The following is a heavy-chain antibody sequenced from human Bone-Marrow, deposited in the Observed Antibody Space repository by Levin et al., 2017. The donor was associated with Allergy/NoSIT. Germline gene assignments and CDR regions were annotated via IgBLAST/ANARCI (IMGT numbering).Heavy chain of an antibody. D-gene: IGHD6-19*01. Sequence: GESLKISCTGSGYSFSSFWIVWVRQMPGKGLEWMGLIYPGDSDTRYSPSFQGQVTMSADKSVNTVSLEWSSLRASDTALYYCARQGGSGWYLNAVYGLDVWGQGTTVIVSS. CDR1: GYSFSSFW. CDR2: IYPGDSDT. J-gene: IGHJ6*02. V-gene: IGHV5-51*01. CDR3: ARQGGSGWYLNAVYGLDV.